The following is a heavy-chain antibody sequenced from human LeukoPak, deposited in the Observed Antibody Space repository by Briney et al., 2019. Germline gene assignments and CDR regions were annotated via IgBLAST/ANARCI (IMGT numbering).Heavy chain of an antibody. Sequence: SQTLSLTCTVSGGSISSGGYYWSWIRQHPGKGLEWIGYIYYSGSTYYNPSLKSRVTISVDTSENQFSLKLSSVTAADTAVYYCARGDMYYYDSSGYQPDAFDIWGQGTMVTVSS. CDR1: GGSISSGGYY. D-gene: IGHD3-22*01. V-gene: IGHV4-31*03. CDR2: IYYSGST. J-gene: IGHJ3*02. CDR3: ARGDMYYYDSSGYQPDAFDI.